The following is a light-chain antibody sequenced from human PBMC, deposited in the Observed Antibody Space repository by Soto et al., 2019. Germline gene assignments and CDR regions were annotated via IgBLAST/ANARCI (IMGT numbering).Light chain of an antibody. CDR2: HAS. CDR1: ESISNW. V-gene: IGKV1D-13*01. J-gene: IGKJ1*01. CDR3: QQLNNYPRT. Sequence: AIQLTQSPTTLPASVGDRVTLTCRASESISNWLAWYQQRPGTAPKLLIYHASILETAVPSRFSGNGSGTEFTLTISSLQPEDFATYYCQQLNNYPRTFGQGTKVEI.